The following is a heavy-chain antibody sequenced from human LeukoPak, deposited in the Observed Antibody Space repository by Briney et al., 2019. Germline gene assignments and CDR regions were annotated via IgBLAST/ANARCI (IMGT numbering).Heavy chain of an antibody. CDR3: ARENVVAQGTFDY. V-gene: IGHV4-38-2*02. D-gene: IGHD2-21*01. CDR2: MYQTGSS. CDR1: GYSIGSGHY. J-gene: IGHJ4*02. Sequence: SETLSLTCSVSGYSIGSGHYWGWIRQPPGKGLEWIGSMYQTGSSYYSPSLKSRVTISLDTSKNQISLKLTFVTAADTAFYFCARENVVAQGTFDYWGQGALVTVTS.